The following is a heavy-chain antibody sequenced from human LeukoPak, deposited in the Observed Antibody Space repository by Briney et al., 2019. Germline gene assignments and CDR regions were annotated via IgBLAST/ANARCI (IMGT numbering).Heavy chain of an antibody. V-gene: IGHV1-2*02. CDR2: INPNSGGT. CDR1: GYTFTGYY. Sequence: ASVTVSCKASGYTFTGYYMHWVRQAPGQGLEWMGWINPNSGGTNYAQKFQGRVTMTRDTSISTAYMELSRLRSDDTAVYYCARPTTRYCSGGSCYEYGMDVWGQGTTVTVSS. CDR3: ARPTTRYCSGGSCYEYGMDV. D-gene: IGHD2-15*01. J-gene: IGHJ6*02.